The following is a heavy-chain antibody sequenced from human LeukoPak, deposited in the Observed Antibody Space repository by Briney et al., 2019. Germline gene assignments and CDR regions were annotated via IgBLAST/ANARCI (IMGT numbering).Heavy chain of an antibody. V-gene: IGHV4-39*02. J-gene: IGHJ3*02. Sequence: PSETLSLTCTVSGGSISSSSYYWGWIRQPPGKGLEWIGSIYYSGSTYYNPSLKSRVTISVDTSKNRFSLKLSSVTAADTAVYYCARDPSVVYDAFDIWGQGTMVTVSS. D-gene: IGHD2-8*02. CDR2: IYYSGST. CDR3: ARDPSVVYDAFDI. CDR1: GGSISSSSYY.